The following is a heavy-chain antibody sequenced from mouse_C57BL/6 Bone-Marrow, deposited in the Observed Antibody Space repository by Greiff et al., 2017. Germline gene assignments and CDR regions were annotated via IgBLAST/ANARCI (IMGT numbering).Heavy chain of an antibody. CDR2: IDPENGDT. CDR1: GFNIKDDY. V-gene: IGHV14-4*01. D-gene: IGHD2-4*01. Sequence: EVQVEESGAELVRPGASVKLSCTASGFNIKDDYMHWVKQRPEQGLEWIGWIDPENGDTEYASKFQGKATITADTSSNTAYLQLSSLTSEDTAVYYWTTPYYDYGWYFDVWGTGTTVTVSS. CDR3: TTPYYDYGWYFDV. J-gene: IGHJ1*03.